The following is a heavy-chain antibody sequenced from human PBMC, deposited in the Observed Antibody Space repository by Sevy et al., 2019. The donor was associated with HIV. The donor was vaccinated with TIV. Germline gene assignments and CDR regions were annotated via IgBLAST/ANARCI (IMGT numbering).Heavy chain of an antibody. CDR1: GYTFTGHH. CDR2: LNTKNGGT. Sequence: ASVKVSYKTSGYTFTGHHLHWVRQAPGHGLEWMGWLNTKNGGTNYAQKLQGRVIMTRDTSINTAYMQLTDLRSDDTALYYCVRHTGFMFDSWAQGTLVTVSS. J-gene: IGHJ4*02. V-gene: IGHV1-2*02. CDR3: VRHTGFMFDS.